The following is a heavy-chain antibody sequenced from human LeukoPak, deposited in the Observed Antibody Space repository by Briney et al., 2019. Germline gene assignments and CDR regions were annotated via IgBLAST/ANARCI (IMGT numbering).Heavy chain of an antibody. CDR1: GGTFSSYA. CDR2: IIPIFGTA. J-gene: IGHJ4*02. Sequence: SVKVSCKASGGTFSSYAISWVRQAPGQGLEWMGRIIPIFGTANYAQKFQGRVTITTDESTSTAYMELSSLRSEDTAVYYCASIAAASYYFDYWGQGTLVTVSS. D-gene: IGHD6-13*01. V-gene: IGHV1-69*05. CDR3: ASIAAASYYFDY.